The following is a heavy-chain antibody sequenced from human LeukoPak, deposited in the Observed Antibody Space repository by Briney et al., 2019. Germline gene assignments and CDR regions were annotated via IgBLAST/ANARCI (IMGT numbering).Heavy chain of an antibody. V-gene: IGHV3-23*01. Sequence: PGGSLRLSCAASGLTFSSYAMSWVRQAPGKGLEWVSLISGSGVRTYYADSVKGRFTISRDNSKNTLYLPMNSLRGLPPAVSCCAIPQGATVTSYYSDYWGQGTLVTVSS. CDR3: AIPQGATVTSYYSDY. D-gene: IGHD4-17*01. J-gene: IGHJ4*02. CDR2: ISGSGVRT. CDR1: GLTFSSYA.